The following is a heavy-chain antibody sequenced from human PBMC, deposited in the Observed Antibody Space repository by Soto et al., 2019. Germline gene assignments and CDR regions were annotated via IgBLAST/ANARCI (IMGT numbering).Heavy chain of an antibody. V-gene: IGHV3-23*05. CDR3: AKDAVYNDGLWLMDH. D-gene: IGHD2-21*01. Sequence: PGGSLRLSCTASGLPHSSFAMMWVRQAPGKGLECVSGIYGSCRGIEYADSVKGRFTISRDNSKNTVYLQMTDLRADDTAVYYCAKDAVYNDGLWLMDHWGQGTQVTVSS. CDR1: GLPHSSFA. J-gene: IGHJ4*02. CDR2: IYGSCRGI.